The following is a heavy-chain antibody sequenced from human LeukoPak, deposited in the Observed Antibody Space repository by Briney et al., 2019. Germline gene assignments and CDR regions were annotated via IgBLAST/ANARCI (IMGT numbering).Heavy chain of an antibody. CDR3: AKVYHDSGCLIDY. D-gene: IGHD6-19*01. J-gene: IGHJ4*02. V-gene: IGHV3-23*01. Sequence: GGSLRLSCTPSGFTFSSHAMTWVRQAPGQGLEWVSTIRSDSATTAYADSVKGRFTISRDNSKNTVYLQMNSLRAEDTAVYYCAKVYHDSGCLIDYWGQGTLVTVSS. CDR1: GFTFSSHA. CDR2: IRSDSATT.